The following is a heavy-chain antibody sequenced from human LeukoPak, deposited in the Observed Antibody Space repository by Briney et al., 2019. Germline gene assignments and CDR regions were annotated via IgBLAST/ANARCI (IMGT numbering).Heavy chain of an antibody. CDR1: GYTFTGYY. Sequence: ASMKVSCKASGYTFTGYYIHWVRQAPGQGLEWMGWINPKSGGTSYAQKFQGRVTMTRDTSISTAYMELNRLRSDDTAVYYCSRVDGGSPKDGAFDIWGQGTMVTVSS. CDR2: INPKSGGT. D-gene: IGHD1-26*01. J-gene: IGHJ3*02. CDR3: SRVDGGSPKDGAFDI. V-gene: IGHV1-2*02.